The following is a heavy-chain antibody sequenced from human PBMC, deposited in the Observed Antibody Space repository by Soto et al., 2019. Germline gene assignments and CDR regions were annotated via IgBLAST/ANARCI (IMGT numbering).Heavy chain of an antibody. V-gene: IGHV2-70*01. D-gene: IGHD4-17*01. CDR2: IDWDDDK. Sequence: SGPTLVNPTQPLTLTCTFSGFSLSTSGMCVSWIRQPPGKALEWLALIDWDDDKYYSTSLKTRLTISKDTSKNQVVLTMTNMDPVDTATYYCARIRRVYYGDYGYYYYGMDVWGQGTTVTVSS. J-gene: IGHJ6*02. CDR3: ARIRRVYYGDYGYYYYGMDV. CDR1: GFSLSTSGMC.